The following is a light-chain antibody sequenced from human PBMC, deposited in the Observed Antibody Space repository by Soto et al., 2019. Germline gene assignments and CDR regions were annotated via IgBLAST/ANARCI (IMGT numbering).Light chain of an antibody. CDR1: SSDVGSYNL. J-gene: IGLJ2*01. CDR2: EVS. CDR3: CSYGGSSTLVI. Sequence: QSVLTQPASVSGSPGQSITISCTGTSSDVGSYNLVSWYQQHPAKAPKLIIYEVSKRPSGVSNRFSGSKSGNTASLTISGLRPEDEADYYCCSYGGSSTLVIFGGGTKVTVL. V-gene: IGLV2-23*02.